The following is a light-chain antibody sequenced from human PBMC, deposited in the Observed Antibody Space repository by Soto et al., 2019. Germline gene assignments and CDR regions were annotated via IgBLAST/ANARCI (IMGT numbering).Light chain of an antibody. CDR3: QTLGTGIRV. Sequence: QSVLTQSPSASASLGASVKLTCTLSSGHSSYAIAWHQQQPEKGPRYLMKLNSDGSHSKGDGIPDRFSGSSSGAERYLTISRLQSEDEADYYCQTLGTGIRVFGGGTKVTVL. CDR1: SGHSSYA. V-gene: IGLV4-69*01. J-gene: IGLJ2*01. CDR2: LNSDGSH.